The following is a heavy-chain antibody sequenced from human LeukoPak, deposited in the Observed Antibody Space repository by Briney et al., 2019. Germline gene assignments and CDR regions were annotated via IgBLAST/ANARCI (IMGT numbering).Heavy chain of an antibody. CDR3: AKDFSGFGELLFFFGMDV. CDR1: GFSFNAYW. D-gene: IGHD3-10*01. Sequence: GGSLRLSCAASGFSFNAYWMAWVRQAPGKGLEWVAVISYDGSITFYGDSVKGRFTISRDNSKKTVDLQMNSLRAEDTAVYYCAKDFSGFGELLFFFGMDVWGQGTTVIVSS. V-gene: IGHV3-30*18. CDR2: ISYDGSIT. J-gene: IGHJ6*02.